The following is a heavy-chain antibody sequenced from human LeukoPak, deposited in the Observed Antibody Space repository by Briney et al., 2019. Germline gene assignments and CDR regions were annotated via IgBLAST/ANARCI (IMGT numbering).Heavy chain of an antibody. CDR1: GYTFTGHY. CDR2: INANSGDT. V-gene: IGHV1-2*02. D-gene: IGHD6-6*01. CDR3: ARVHASSPFDY. Sequence: ASVKVSCKASGYTFTGHYMHWVRQAPGQGLEWMGWINANSGDTNFAQRFQARVTMTRDTSISTAYMELSRLRSDDTAVYYRARVHASSPFDYWGQGTLVTVSS. J-gene: IGHJ4*02.